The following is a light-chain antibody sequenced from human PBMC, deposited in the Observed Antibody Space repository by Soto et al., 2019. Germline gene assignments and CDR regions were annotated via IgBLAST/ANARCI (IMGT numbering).Light chain of an antibody. CDR1: QPILYNSNNSHY. CDR3: QQYYSIPYT. Sequence: DIVMTLSPESLAVSLGEMATINCKSSQPILYNSNNSHYLSWFQLKPGQSPKLLIYWASTRDSGVPARFGGSGSGTDFTLTSSSLQAEDVAVYYCQQYYSIPYTFGQGTKLDIK. CDR2: WAS. V-gene: IGKV4-1*01. J-gene: IGKJ2*01.